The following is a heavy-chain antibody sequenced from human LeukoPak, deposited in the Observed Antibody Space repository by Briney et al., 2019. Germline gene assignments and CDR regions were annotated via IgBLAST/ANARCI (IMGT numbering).Heavy chain of an antibody. CDR3: ASKPVASSIAAVDS. CDR1: GGSISASRY. V-gene: IGHV4-39*01. CDR2: ISYSRTT. Sequence: PSERHSLICTVSGGSISASRYWGWIRQPPGKGLEWIGSISYSRTTYYNPSLKSRVTISVDTSKNLFSLKLSSVTATDTAVYYCASKPVASSIAAVDSWGAGIPGTVSS. D-gene: IGHD6-25*01. J-gene: IGHJ4*02.